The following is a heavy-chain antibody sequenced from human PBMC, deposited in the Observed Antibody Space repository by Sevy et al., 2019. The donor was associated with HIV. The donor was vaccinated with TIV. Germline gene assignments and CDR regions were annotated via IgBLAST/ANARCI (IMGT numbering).Heavy chain of an antibody. D-gene: IGHD6-19*01. CDR3: ARESIAVAGIGYYFDS. CDR1: GFAYSGYG. J-gene: IGHJ4*02. Sequence: GGSLRLSCAAFGFAYSGYGMHWVRQAPGKGLEWVAVIWYDGRNKEYADSVKGRFTISRDNSKTTLYLQMNSLRAEDTAVYDCARESIAVAGIGYYFDSWGQGTLVTVSS. CDR2: IWYDGRNK. V-gene: IGHV3-33*01.